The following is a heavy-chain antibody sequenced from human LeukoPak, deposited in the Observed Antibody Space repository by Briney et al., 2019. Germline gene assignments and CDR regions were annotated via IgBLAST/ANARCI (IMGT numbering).Heavy chain of an antibody. CDR2: VYYRGST. V-gene: IGHV4-30-4*01. Sequence: SETLSLTCTVSGGSISSGDYYWSWIRQPPGQGLEWIGYVYYRGSTYYNPSLKSRVIISVDTSKNQFSLKLSSMTAADTAVYYCARERTYYFDYWGQGTLVTVSS. J-gene: IGHJ4*02. CDR1: GGSISSGDYY. CDR3: ARERTYYFDY.